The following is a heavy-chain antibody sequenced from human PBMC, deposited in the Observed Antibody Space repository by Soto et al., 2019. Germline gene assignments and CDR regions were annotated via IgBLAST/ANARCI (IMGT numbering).Heavy chain of an antibody. J-gene: IGHJ6*02. CDR3: ARALYYYDSSGYYYYGMDV. V-gene: IGHV2-26*01. Sequence: SGPTLVNPPEPLTLTCTVSGFSLSNARMGVSWIRQPPGKALEWLAHIFSHDEKSYSTSLKSRLTISKDTSKSQVVLTMTNMDPVDTATYYCARALYYYDSSGYYYYGMDVWGQGTTVTVSS. CDR2: IFSHDEK. D-gene: IGHD3-22*01. CDR1: GFSLSNARMG.